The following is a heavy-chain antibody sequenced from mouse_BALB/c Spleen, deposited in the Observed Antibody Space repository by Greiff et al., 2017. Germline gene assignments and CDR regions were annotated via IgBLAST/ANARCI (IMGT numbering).Heavy chain of an antibody. Sequence: EVMLVESGGGLVKPGGSLKLSCAASGFTFSDYYMYWVRQTPEKRLEWVATISDGGSYTYYPDSVKGRFTISRDNAKNNLYLQMSSLKSEDTAMYYCARDRGRMVTTLCAYWGQGTLVTVSA. CDR1: GFTFSDYY. CDR3: ARDRGRMVTTLCAY. CDR2: ISDGGSYT. J-gene: IGHJ3*01. D-gene: IGHD2-3*01. V-gene: IGHV5-4*02.